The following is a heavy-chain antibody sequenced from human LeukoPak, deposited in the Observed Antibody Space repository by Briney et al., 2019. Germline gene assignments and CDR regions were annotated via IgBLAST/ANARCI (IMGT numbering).Heavy chain of an antibody. D-gene: IGHD3-10*01. CDR2: INHSGST. CDR3: ARGGKENDY. Sequence: SETLSLTCAVYGGSFSGYYWSWIRQPPGKGLEWIGEINHSGSTNYNPSLKSRVTISVDTSKNQFSLKLSSVTAADTAVYYCARGGKENDYWGQGTLVTVSS. V-gene: IGHV4-34*01. CDR1: GGSFSGYY. J-gene: IGHJ4*02.